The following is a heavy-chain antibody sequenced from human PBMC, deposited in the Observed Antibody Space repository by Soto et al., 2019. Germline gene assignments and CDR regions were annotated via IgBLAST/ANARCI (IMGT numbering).Heavy chain of an antibody. Sequence: EVQLVESGGGLVQPGGSLRLSCAASGFTFSSYDMHWVRQATGKGLEWVSAIGTAGDTYYPGSVKGRFTISRENAKNSLYLQMNSLRVGDTAVYYCARDRCSSTSCYWGAFDIWGQGTMVTVSS. CDR1: GFTFSSYD. J-gene: IGHJ3*02. V-gene: IGHV3-13*01. CDR3: ARDRCSSTSCYWGAFDI. D-gene: IGHD2-2*01. CDR2: IGTAGDT.